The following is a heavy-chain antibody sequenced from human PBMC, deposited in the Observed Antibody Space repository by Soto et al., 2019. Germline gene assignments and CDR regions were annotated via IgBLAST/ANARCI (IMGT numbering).Heavy chain of an antibody. CDR2: MNPNSGNT. CDR1: GYTFTSYD. V-gene: IGHV1-8*01. D-gene: IGHD2-2*01. Sequence: GASVKVSCKASGYTFTSYDINWVRQATGQGLEWMGWMNPNSGNTGYAQKFQGRVTMTRNTSISTAYMELSSLRPEDTAVYYCARGHADCISTSCYVRFDYWGQGTLVTVSS. CDR3: ARGHADCISTSCYVRFDY. J-gene: IGHJ4*02.